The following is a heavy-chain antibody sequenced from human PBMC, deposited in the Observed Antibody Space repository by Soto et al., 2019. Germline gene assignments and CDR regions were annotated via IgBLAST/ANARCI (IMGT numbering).Heavy chain of an antibody. CDR2: IYPGDSDT. CDR1: GYSFNRCW. Sequence: RESLKISCQGFGYSFNRCWLRWVRQIPGKGLEWMGIIYPGDSDTRYSPSFQGQVTISADKSISTAYLQWSSLKASDTAMYYCARQEIPENWFDPWGQGTLVTVSS. CDR3: ARQEIPENWFDP. V-gene: IGHV5-51*01. D-gene: IGHD2-21*01. J-gene: IGHJ5*02.